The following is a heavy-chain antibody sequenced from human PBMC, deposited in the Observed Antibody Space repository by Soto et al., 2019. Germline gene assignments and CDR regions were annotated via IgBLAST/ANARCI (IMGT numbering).Heavy chain of an antibody. V-gene: IGHV1-69*06. CDR2: IIPIFGTA. Sequence: QVQLVQSGAEVKKPGSSVKVSCKASGGTFSSYAISWVRQAPGQGLEWMGGIIPIFGTANYAQKFQGRVTITADKSTSTAYMELSSLRSEDTAVYYCARDQGLAAACTVSGVAGTDYYYYGMDVWGQGTTVTVSS. CDR1: GGTFSSYA. D-gene: IGHD6-13*01. CDR3: ARDQGLAAACTVSGVAGTDYYYYGMDV. J-gene: IGHJ6*02.